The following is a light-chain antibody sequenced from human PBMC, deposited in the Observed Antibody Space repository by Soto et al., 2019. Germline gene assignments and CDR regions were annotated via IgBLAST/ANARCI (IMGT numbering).Light chain of an antibody. CDR3: QTWGTGIHV. J-gene: IGLJ1*01. V-gene: IGLV4-69*01. CDR2: LNSDGSH. CDR1: SGHSSYD. Sequence: QSVLTQSPSASASLGASVKLTCTLSSGHSSYDIAWHQQQPEKGPRYLMKLNSDGSHNKGDGIPDRFSGSSSGAERYLTISSLQSEDEADYYCQTWGTGIHVFGTGTKLTVL.